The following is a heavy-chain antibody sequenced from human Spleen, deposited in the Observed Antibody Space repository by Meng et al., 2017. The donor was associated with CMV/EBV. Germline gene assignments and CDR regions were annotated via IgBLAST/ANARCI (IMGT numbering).Heavy chain of an antibody. D-gene: IGHD6-13*01. CDR2: ITASGGST. V-gene: IGHV3-23*01. CDR3: AKAFSASWYREYYDD. J-gene: IGHJ4*02. CDR1: EFTFSNYA. Sequence: GSLRLSCAASEFTFSNYAMSWVRQAPGRGLAWVSAITASGGSTYYADSVQGRFTVSRDNSKNTLYLQMNSLRAEDTALYYCAKAFSASWYREYYDDWGQGTLVTVSS.